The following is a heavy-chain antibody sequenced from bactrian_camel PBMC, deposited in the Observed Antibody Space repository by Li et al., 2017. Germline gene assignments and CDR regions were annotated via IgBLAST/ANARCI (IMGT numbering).Heavy chain of an antibody. Sequence: VQLVESGGGSVQAGGSLRLSCAISGLAHDNYCMGWFRQATGDEREGVAHVDMDGRSIYAESVKGRFTISQDNDKNTLYLQMTSLKPEDTAVYYCTADPYDDLCGHDAYLGRVVDHNFRGQGTQVTVS. D-gene: IGHD2*01. J-gene: IGHJ4*01. CDR3: TADPYDDLCGHDAYLGRVVDHNF. CDR2: VDMDGRS. CDR1: GLAHDNYC. V-gene: IGHV3S55*01.